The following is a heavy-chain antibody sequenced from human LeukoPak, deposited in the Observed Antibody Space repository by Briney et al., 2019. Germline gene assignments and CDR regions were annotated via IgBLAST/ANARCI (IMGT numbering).Heavy chain of an antibody. V-gene: IGHV4-39*07. CDR2: INHSGST. J-gene: IGHJ6*02. CDR1: GGSISSGGYY. CDR3: ATGPSYYYYGMDV. Sequence: PSQTLSLTCTVSGGSISSGGYYWRWIRQPPGTGLEWIVEINHSGSTNYNPSLKSRVTISVDTSKNQFSLKLSSVTAADTAVYYCATGPSYYYYGMDVWGQGTTVTVSS. D-gene: IGHD1-1*01.